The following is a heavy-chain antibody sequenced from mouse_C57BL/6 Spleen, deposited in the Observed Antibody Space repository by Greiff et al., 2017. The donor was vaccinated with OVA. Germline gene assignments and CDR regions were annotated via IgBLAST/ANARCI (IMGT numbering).Heavy chain of an antibody. J-gene: IGHJ3*01. Sequence: VMLVESGPELVKPGASVKISCKASGYAFSSSWLNWVKQRPGKGLAWIGRTYPGDGDPNYNGKFKGKATLTADKSSSTAYMQLSSLTSEDSAVYFCARGEGFDYDAWFAYWGQGTLVTVSA. CDR1: GYAFSSSW. CDR2: TYPGDGDP. CDR3: ARGEGFDYDAWFAY. D-gene: IGHD2-4*01. V-gene: IGHV1-82*01.